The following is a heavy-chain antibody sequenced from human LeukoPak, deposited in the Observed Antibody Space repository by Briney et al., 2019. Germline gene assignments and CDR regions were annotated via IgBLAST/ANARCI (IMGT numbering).Heavy chain of an antibody. CDR1: GYTFTSYA. CDR3: ARDRGDGYNYEGLDF. V-gene: IGHV1-3*01. CDR2: INAGYGNT. J-gene: IGHJ4*02. D-gene: IGHD5-24*01. Sequence: ASVKVSCKASGYTFTSYAMNWVRQAPGQGLEWMGWINAGYGNTKYSQKFQGRVTLTSDTSANTAYMDLSSLKSEDTAVYYCARDRGDGYNYEGLDFWGQGTLVTVSS.